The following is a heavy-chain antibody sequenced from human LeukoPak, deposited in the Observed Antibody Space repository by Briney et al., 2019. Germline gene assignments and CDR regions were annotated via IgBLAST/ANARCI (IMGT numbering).Heavy chain of an antibody. CDR1: GYSISSGYY. CDR3: ARVHLWFGAPGYFDY. J-gene: IGHJ4*02. Sequence: SETLSLTCTVSGYSISSGYYWGWIRQPPGKGLEWIGSIYHSGSTYYNPSLKSRVTISVDTSKNQFSLKLSSVTAADTAVYYCARVHLWFGAPGYFDYWGQGTLVIVSS. CDR2: IYHSGST. D-gene: IGHD3-10*01. V-gene: IGHV4-38-2*02.